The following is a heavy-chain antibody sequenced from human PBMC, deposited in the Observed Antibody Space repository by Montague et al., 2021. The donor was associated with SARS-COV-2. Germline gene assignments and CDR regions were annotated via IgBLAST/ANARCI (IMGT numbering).Heavy chain of an antibody. CDR2: ISTSTYI. D-gene: IGHD4-17*01. CDR3: ARDGWMTTMTTFDY. Sequence: SLRLSCAASGFTFNSYNMNWVRQAPGTGLEWVSHISTSTYIDYAHSVKGRFTISRDNAKRSLYLQMHSLRVEDTAVYYCARDGWMTTMTTFDYWGQGTLVTVSS. V-gene: IGHV3-21*01. CDR1: GFTFNSYN. J-gene: IGHJ4*02.